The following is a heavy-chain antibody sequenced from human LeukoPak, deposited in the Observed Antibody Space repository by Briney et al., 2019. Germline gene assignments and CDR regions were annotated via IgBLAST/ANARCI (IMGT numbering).Heavy chain of an antibody. CDR1: GFIFSNYW. CDR3: AKVGPPSNEVDIVATSAFDI. CDR2: INGDGSTT. J-gene: IGHJ3*02. V-gene: IGHV3-74*01. D-gene: IGHD5-12*01. Sequence: HPGGSLRLSCAASGFIFSNYWMHWVRQAPGKGLVWVSRINGDGSTTNYADSVKGRFTISRDNSKNTLYLQMNSLRAEDTAVYYCAKVGPPSNEVDIVATSAFDIWGQGTMVTVSS.